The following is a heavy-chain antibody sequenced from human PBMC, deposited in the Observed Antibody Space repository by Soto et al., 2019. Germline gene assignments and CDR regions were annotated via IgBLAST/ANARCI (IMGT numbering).Heavy chain of an antibody. V-gene: IGHV4-59*01. CDR3: ARDPGYSSSWYWFDP. CDR2: IYYSGST. CDR1: GGSISSYY. D-gene: IGHD6-13*01. J-gene: IGHJ5*02. Sequence: SETLSLTCTVSGGSISSYYWSWIRQPPGKGLEWIGYIYYSGSTNYNPSLKSRVTISVDTSKNQFSLKLSSVTAADTAVYYCARDPGYSSSWYWFDPWGQGTLVTVSS.